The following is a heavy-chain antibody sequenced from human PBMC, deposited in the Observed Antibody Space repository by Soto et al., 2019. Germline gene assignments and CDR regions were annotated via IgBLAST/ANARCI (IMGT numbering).Heavy chain of an antibody. J-gene: IGHJ4*02. D-gene: IGHD2-21*01. CDR2: ISGGASDK. Sequence: EVQLVESGGRLVQPGGSLRLSCEASGFMFSAYWRSWVRQDPGKGLEWVATISGGASDKFYVDSVKGRFTISRDDSKNTLYLQMNSLRDEDTAVYYCVREDWHRFDSWGQGTLVTVSS. CDR1: GFMFSAYW. V-gene: IGHV3-7*01. CDR3: VREDWHRFDS.